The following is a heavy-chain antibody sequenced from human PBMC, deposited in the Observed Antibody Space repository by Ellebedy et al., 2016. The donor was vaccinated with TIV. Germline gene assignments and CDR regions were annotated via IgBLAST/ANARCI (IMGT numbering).Heavy chain of an antibody. D-gene: IGHD4-17*01. CDR3: ATRMTTVTTVKNWYFDL. CDR1: GGSFSGYY. Sequence: MPSETLSLTCAVYGGSFSGYYWSWIRQPPGKGLEWIGEINHSGSTNYNPSLKSRVTISVDTSKNQFSLKLSSVTAADTAVYYCATRMTTVTTVKNWYFDLWGRGTLVTVSS. J-gene: IGHJ2*01. CDR2: INHSGST. V-gene: IGHV4-34*01.